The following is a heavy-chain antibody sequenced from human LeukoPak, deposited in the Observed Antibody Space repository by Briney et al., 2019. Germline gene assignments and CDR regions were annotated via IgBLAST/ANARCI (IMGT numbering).Heavy chain of an antibody. CDR1: GGSFSGYY. D-gene: IGHD3-22*01. CDR3: ARTSGYYPAFDY. J-gene: IGHJ4*02. CDR2: IYYSGST. Sequence: SETLSLTCAVYGGSFSGYYWSWIRQHPGKGLEWIGYIYYSGSTYYNPSLKSRVTISVDTSKNQFSLKLSSVTAADTAVYYCARTSGYYPAFDYWGQGTLVTVSS. V-gene: IGHV4-31*11.